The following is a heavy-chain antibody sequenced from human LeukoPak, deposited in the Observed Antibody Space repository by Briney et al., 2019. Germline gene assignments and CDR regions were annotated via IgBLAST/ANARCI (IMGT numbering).Heavy chain of an antibody. V-gene: IGHV1-46*01. CDR3: AREGRYFDWLGGFDY. J-gene: IGHJ4*02. CDR2: INPSGGST. D-gene: IGHD3-9*01. CDR1: GYTFTSYY. Sequence: ASVKVSCKASGYTFTSYYMHWVRQAPGQGLEWMGLINPSGGSTSYAQKFQGRVTMTRDMSTSTVYMELSNLRSEDTAVYYCAREGRYFDWLGGFDYWGQGTLVTVSS.